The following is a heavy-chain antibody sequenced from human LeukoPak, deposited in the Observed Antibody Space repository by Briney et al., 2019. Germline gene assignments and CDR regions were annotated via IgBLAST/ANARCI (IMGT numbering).Heavy chain of an antibody. J-gene: IGHJ4*02. V-gene: IGHV3-53*01. Sequence: HPGGSLRLSCTVSGFTVRSNSMSWVRQAPGKGLEWVSFIYSDNTHYSDSVKGRFTISRDNSKNTLYLQMNSLRAEDTAVYYCARRAGAYSHPYDYWGQGTVVTVPS. D-gene: IGHD4/OR15-4a*01. CDR1: GFTVRSNS. CDR2: IYSDNT. CDR3: ARRAGAYSHPYDY.